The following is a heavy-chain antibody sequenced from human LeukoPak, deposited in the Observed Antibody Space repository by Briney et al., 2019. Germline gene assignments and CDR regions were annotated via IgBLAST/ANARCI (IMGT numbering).Heavy chain of an antibody. CDR1: GFTFSLYG. D-gene: IGHD7-27*01. J-gene: IGHJ4*02. CDR3: ARDAYWGKGSRLDS. V-gene: IGHV3-64*01. CDR2: ISQNGGSP. Sequence: PGGSLRLSCAASGFTFSLYGMHWVRQAPGKGLEYVSGISQNGGSPYYANSVKGRFTISRDNSKNTLYLQMGGLRAEDMAVYYCARDAYWGKGSRLDSWGQGSLVSVSS.